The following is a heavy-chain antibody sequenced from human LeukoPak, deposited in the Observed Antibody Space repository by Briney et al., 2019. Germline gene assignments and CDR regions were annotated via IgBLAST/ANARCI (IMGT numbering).Heavy chain of an antibody. Sequence: GGSLRLSCAASGFTFSSYSMNWVRQASGKGLEWVGRIRSKANSYATAYAASVKGRFTISRDDSKNTAYLQMHSLKTEDTAVYYCTSRGGSLSYYMDVWGKGTTVTVSS. CDR2: IRSKANSYAT. D-gene: IGHD2-15*01. J-gene: IGHJ6*03. CDR1: GFTFSSYS. CDR3: TSRGGSLSYYMDV. V-gene: IGHV3-73*01.